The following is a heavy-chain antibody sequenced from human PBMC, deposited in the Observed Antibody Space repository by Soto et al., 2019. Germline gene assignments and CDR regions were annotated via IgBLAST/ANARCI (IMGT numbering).Heavy chain of an antibody. J-gene: IGHJ4*02. CDR1: GFSFSHAW. Sequence: GGSLRLSCAASGFSFSHAWLNWVRQVPGKGLQWVGRIKPNVNGGTADYAAPMKGRFVISRDDSINTLYLQVNSLKTEDTAVYYCTVLWGTSYFDYWGRGSLVTVSS. CDR2: IKPNVNGGTA. V-gene: IGHV3-15*07. CDR3: TVLWGTSYFDY. D-gene: IGHD3-16*01.